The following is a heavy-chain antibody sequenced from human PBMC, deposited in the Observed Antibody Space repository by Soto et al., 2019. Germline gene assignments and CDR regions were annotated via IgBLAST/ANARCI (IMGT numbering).Heavy chain of an antibody. CDR3: VRDLHEPLATDALRVAN. CDR1: GFTFSSYE. CDR2: ISSTGSGT. D-gene: IGHD2-15*01. J-gene: IGHJ4*02. V-gene: IGHV3-48*03. Sequence: QTGGSLRLSCAASGFTFSSYEMHWVRQAPGKGLEWISYISSTGSGTHYADSVKGQFTMSRDNTKNSVSLQMSSLRAEDTAVYYCVRDLHEPLATDALRVANWGQGTQVTVSS.